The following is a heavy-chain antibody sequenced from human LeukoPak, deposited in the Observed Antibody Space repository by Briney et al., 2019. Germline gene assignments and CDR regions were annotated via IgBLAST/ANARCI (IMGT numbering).Heavy chain of an antibody. CDR1: DGSFSGYS. D-gene: IGHD3-10*01. CDR2: INQSGST. V-gene: IGHV4-34*01. CDR3: ARRLKRMLRGLIRGNSDYYYHFYMDV. Sequence: SETLSLTCAVYDGSFSGYSWGWIRQPPGKGLEWIGEINQSGSTNYNPSLKSRVSISLDTSKNQFSLKLSSVTAADTAVYYCARRLKRMLRGLIRGNSDYYYHFYMDVWSKGTTVTISS. J-gene: IGHJ6*03.